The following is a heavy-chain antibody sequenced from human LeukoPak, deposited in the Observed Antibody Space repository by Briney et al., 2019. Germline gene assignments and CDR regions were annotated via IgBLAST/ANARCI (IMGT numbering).Heavy chain of an antibody. J-gene: IGHJ5*02. D-gene: IGHD3-22*01. V-gene: IGHV3-74*01. CDR1: GFTFSSYR. CDR2: INSDGSST. CDR3: ARDGPSYYYDSSGYYT. Sequence: GGSLRLSCAASGFTFSSYRMHWVRQAPGKGLVWVSRINSDGSSTSYADSVKGRFTISRDNAKNTLYLQMNSLRAEDTAVYYCARDGPSYYYDSSGYYTWGQGTLVTVSS.